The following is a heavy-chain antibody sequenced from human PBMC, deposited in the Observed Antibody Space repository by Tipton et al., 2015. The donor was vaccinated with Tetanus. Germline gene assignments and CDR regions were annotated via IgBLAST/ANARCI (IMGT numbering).Heavy chain of an antibody. V-gene: IGHV4-61*01. J-gene: IGHJ4*02. CDR2: ISYSGST. Sequence: LRLSCTVSGGSVRSGSYYWNWIRQPPGKGLEWIGYISYSGSTNSNYSLKSRITISQDTSKNQFSLKLTSVTAADTAVYYCARANYDFPKKGPFDSWGQGARVIVSS. D-gene: IGHD3-3*01. CDR3: ARANYDFPKKGPFDS. CDR1: GGSVRSGSYY.